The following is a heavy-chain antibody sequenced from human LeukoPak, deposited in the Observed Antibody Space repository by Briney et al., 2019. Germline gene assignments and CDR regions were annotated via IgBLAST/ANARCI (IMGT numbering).Heavy chain of an antibody. V-gene: IGHV3-74*01. CDR1: GFTFSNYW. Sequence: GSLRLSCAASGFTFSNYWMHWVRQVPGKGLVWVSRINSDGSGTSYADFVKGRFTISRDNAKNTLYLQMNSLRAEDTAVYYCAGDWGLWDPIDYWGQGTLVTVSS. J-gene: IGHJ4*02. D-gene: IGHD3-16*01. CDR3: AGDWGLWDPIDY. CDR2: INSDGSGT.